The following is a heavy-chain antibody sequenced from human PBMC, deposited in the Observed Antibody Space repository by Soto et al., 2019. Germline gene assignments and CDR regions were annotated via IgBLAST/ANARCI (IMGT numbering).Heavy chain of an antibody. CDR2: IYHSGST. D-gene: IGHD6-13*01. CDR1: GGSISSGGYS. V-gene: IGHV4-30-2*01. J-gene: IGHJ5*02. Sequence: PSETLSLTCAVSGGSISSGGYSWSWIRQPPGKGLEWIGYIYHSGSTYYNPSLKSRVTISVDRSKNQFSLKLSSVTAADTAVYYCAREVAAAGTPPRDWFDPWGQGTLVTVSS. CDR3: AREVAAAGTPPRDWFDP.